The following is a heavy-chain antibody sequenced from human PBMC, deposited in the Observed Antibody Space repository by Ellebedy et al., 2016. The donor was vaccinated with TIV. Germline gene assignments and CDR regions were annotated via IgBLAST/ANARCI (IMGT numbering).Heavy chain of an antibody. CDR2: ISSGSSII. J-gene: IGHJ4*02. Sequence: PGGSLRLSCAASRFTFSSYSMNWVRQAPGKGPEWVSYISSGSSIIYYADSVKGRFTVSRDNSMTTVYLEMNSLRAEDTALYYCARDLDKSSGWYGGAAYWGQGTQVTVSS. CDR3: ARDLDKSSGWYGGAAY. CDR1: RFTFSSYS. V-gene: IGHV3-48*04. D-gene: IGHD6-19*01.